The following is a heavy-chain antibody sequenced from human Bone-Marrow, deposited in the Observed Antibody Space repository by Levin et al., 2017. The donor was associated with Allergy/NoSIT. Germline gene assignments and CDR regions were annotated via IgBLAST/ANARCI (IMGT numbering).Heavy chain of an antibody. V-gene: IGHV3-7*01. Sequence: GGSLRLSCTASGFTFSNYWMTWVRQAPGKGLEWVASTNQDGSDKYYVDSVKGRFTISRDNVKISLFLQLNSLRAEDTAVYYCARGRSMDVWGQGTTVTVSS. CDR3: ARGRSMDV. CDR2: TNQDGSDK. CDR1: GFTFSNYW. J-gene: IGHJ6*02.